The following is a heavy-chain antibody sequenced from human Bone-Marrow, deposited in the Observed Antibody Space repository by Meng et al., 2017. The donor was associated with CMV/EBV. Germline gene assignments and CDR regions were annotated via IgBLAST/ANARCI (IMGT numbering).Heavy chain of an antibody. CDR2: ISRSGSNT. V-gene: IGHV3-48*03. CDR1: GFTFSSYA. Sequence: GESLKISCAASGFTFSSYAMNWVRQAPGKGLEWISTISRSGSNTYYADSVKGRFTISRDNAKNSLYLQMNSLRADDTALYYCSKKEVSPPALDNWFDPWGQGTLVTVSS. J-gene: IGHJ5*02. D-gene: IGHD5/OR15-5a*01. CDR3: SKKEVSPPALDNWFDP.